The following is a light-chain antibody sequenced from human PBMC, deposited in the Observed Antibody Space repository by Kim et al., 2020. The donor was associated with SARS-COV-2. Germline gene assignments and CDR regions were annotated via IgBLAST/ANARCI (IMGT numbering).Light chain of an antibody. Sequence: APGKTARITCGGNHSGSKSVHWYQQKPGQAPVLVIYYDSDRPSGIPERFSGSNSGNTATLTISRVEAGDEADYYCQVWDSSSDHVVFGGGTKLTVL. J-gene: IGLJ2*01. CDR3: QVWDSSSDHVV. CDR1: HSGSKS. V-gene: IGLV3-21*04. CDR2: YDS.